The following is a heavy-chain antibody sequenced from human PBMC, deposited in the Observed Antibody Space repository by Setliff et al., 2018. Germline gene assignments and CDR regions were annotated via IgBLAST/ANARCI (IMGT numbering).Heavy chain of an antibody. V-gene: IGHV4-59*11. CDR1: GGSISSHY. J-gene: IGHJ6*02. CDR3: ARGPLRGYSYGSPYYYYGMDV. Sequence: SETLSLTCTVSGGSISSHYWSWIRQPPGKGLEWIGSIYYSGSTNYNPSLKSRNTISVDTSKNQFSLKLSSVTAADTAVYYCARGPLRGYSYGSPYYYYGMDVWGQGTTVTVSS. D-gene: IGHD5-18*01. CDR2: IYYSGST.